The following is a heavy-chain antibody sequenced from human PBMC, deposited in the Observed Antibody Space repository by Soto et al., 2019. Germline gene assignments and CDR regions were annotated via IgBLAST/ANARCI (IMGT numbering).Heavy chain of an antibody. J-gene: IGHJ6*04. Sequence: PEETLSLTCTVSGCSISSYYWSWIRQPPGKGLEWIGYIYYSGSTNYNPSLKSRVTISVDTSKNQFSLKLSSVTAADTAVYYCARHQGIAARPLDVWGKGTTVTVSS. CDR2: IYYSGST. V-gene: IGHV4-59*08. D-gene: IGHD6-6*01. CDR1: GCSISSYY. CDR3: ARHQGIAARPLDV.